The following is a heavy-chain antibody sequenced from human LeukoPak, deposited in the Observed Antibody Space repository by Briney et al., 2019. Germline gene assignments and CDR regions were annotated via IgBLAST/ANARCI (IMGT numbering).Heavy chain of an antibody. D-gene: IGHD3-22*01. V-gene: IGHV4-39*01. CDR3: ARSYYYDTSGHFDY. CDR1: GGSISSSSYY. Sequence: SETLSLTCTVSGGSISSSSYYWGWIRQPPGKGLEWIGSIYYSGSTYYNPSLKSRVTISVDTSKNQFSLKLSSVTAADTAVYYCARSYYYDTSGHFDYWGQGTLVTVPS. J-gene: IGHJ4*02. CDR2: IYYSGST.